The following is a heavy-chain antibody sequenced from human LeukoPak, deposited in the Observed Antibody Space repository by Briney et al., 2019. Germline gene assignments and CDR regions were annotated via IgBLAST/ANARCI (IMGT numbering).Heavy chain of an antibody. D-gene: IGHD3-22*01. CDR2: INHSGST. CDR3: AGHYYDSSGFDY. Sequence: SETLSLTCTVSGGSISSYYWSWIRQPPGKGLEWIGEINHSGSTNYNPSLKSRVTISVDTSKNQFSLKLSSVTAADTAVYYCAGHYYDSSGFDYWGQGTLVTVSS. J-gene: IGHJ4*02. CDR1: GGSISSYY. V-gene: IGHV4-34*01.